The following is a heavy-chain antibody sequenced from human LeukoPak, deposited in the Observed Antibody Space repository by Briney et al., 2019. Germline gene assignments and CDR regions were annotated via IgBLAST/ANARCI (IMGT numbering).Heavy chain of an antibody. CDR1: GYIFNTYG. V-gene: IGHV1-18*01. CDR3: ARAYHYGSGSYYVNWFDP. D-gene: IGHD3-10*01. J-gene: IGHJ5*02. CDR2: ISVYNGNT. Sequence: ASVKVSCKASGYIFNTYGISWVRQAPGQGLEWMGWISVYNGNTYYAQNLQGRVTMTADTSTRTAYMELRSLRSDDTAVYYCARAYHYGSGSYYVNWFDPWGQGTLVTVSS.